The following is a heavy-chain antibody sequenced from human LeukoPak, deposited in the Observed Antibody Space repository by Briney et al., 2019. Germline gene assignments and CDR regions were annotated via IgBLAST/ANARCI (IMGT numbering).Heavy chain of an antibody. CDR2: IYYSGST. J-gene: IGHJ2*01. CDR1: GGSITTSSYY. V-gene: IGHV4-39*01. Sequence: SETLSLTCTVSGGSITTSSYYWGWIRQPPGKGLEWIGIIYYSGSTYYNPSLKGRVTISVDTSKNQFSLKLSSVTAADTAVYYCARAFLARYFDLWARGNLVTVSS. D-gene: IGHD2/OR15-2a*01. CDR3: ARAFLARYFDL.